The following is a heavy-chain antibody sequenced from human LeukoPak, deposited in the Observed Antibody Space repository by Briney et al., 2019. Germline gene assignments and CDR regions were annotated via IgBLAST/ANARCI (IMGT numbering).Heavy chain of an antibody. V-gene: IGHV3-43*01. CDR3: AKAMIVGATSPFDY. CDR1: GFTSDDYN. D-gene: IGHD1-26*01. CDR2: ISWDGGST. J-gene: IGHJ4*02. Sequence: GGSLRLSCAASGFTSDDYNMHWVRQAPGKGLEWVSLISWDGGSTHYADSVKGRFTISRDNSKNSLYLQMNSLRTEDTALYYCAKAMIVGATSPFDYWGQGTLVTVSS.